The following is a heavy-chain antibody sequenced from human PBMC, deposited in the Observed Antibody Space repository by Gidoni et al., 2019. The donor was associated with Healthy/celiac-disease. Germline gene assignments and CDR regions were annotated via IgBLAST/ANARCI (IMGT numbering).Heavy chain of an antibody. CDR3: AKGGVYRFVERNVPFDS. J-gene: IGHJ4*02. V-gene: IGHV3-9*01. Sequence: EVQLLESGGGLVQPGRSRRLSCAASESPCDAHAMHWVRQAPGKGLEWVWSSSWNSGSIGYADSLKGRLTISTDNAKNSLYLQMNSLMAEDTALYYCAKGGVYRFVERNVPFDSWGQGTLVTVSS. CDR1: ESPCDAHA. CDR2: SSWNSGSI. D-gene: IGHD3-10*01.